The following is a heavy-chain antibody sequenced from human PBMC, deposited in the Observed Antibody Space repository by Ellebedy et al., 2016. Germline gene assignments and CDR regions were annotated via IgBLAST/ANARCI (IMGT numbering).Heavy chain of an antibody. D-gene: IGHD6-19*01. CDR3: ARVNGWQGSDY. CDR1: GYTFTNYF. Sequence: ASVKVSCXASGYTFTNYFVHWVRQTPGQGLEWLGIIYPSGGGTSYSQKFQGRVTMTRDPSTNTVYMELSSLTSEDTAVYYCARVNGWQGSDYWGQGTLVTVSS. V-gene: IGHV1-46*01. CDR2: IYPSGGGT. J-gene: IGHJ4*02.